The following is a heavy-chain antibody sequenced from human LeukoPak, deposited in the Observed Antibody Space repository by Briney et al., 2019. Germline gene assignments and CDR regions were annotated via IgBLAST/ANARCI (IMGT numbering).Heavy chain of an antibody. J-gene: IGHJ5*02. CDR1: GYTFTSYA. D-gene: IGHD4-23*01. V-gene: IGHV7-4-1*02. Sequence: ASVKVSCKASGYTFTSYAMNWVRQAPGQGLEWMGWINTNTGNPTYAQGFTGWFVFSLDTSVSTAYLQISSLKAEDTAVYYCARDSTFYGGNWFDPWGQGTLVTVSS. CDR2: INTNTGNP. CDR3: ARDSTFYGGNWFDP.